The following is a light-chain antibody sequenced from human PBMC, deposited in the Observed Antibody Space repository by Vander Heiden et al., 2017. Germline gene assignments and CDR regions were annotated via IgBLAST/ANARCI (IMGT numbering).Light chain of an antibody. CDR2: QDS. J-gene: IGLJ2*01. V-gene: IGLV3-1*01. CDR3: QAWDSSTVVV. Sequence: SYELTQPPSVSVSPGQTASITCSGDKLGDKYACWYQQKPGQSPVPVIYQDSKRPSGIPERFSGSNSGNTATLTISGTQAMDEADYYCQAWDSSTVVVFGGLTNLTVL. CDR1: KLGDKY.